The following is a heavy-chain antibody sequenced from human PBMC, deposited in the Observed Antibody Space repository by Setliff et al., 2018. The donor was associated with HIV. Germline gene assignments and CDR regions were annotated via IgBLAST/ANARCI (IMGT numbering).Heavy chain of an antibody. V-gene: IGHV4-34*01. Sequence: SETLSLTCAVYGVSFSGYSWSWIRQPPGKGLEWIGEIFHNGTINCNPSLKSRVALSIDTFKSQISLNMTSLTTADTALYYCGRGPHIVGAPWAVIDYWAXGKPVTXSS. CDR2: IFHNGTI. CDR1: GVSFSGYS. J-gene: IGHJ4*02. D-gene: IGHD1-26*01. CDR3: GRGPHIVGAPWAVIDY.